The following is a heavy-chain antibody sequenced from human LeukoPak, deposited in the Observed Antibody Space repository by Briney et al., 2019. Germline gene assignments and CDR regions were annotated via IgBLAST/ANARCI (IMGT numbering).Heavy chain of an antibody. CDR2: IYSGGST. CDR1: GFTVSRNY. CDR3: ARAGHYGSGSYSDY. D-gene: IGHD3-10*01. V-gene: IGHV3-66*01. Sequence: GGSLRLSCAASGFTVSRNYMSWVRQAPGKGLEWVSVIYSGGSTYYADSVKGRFTISRDNSKNTLYLQMNSLRAEDTAVYYCARAGHYGSGSYSDYWGQGTLVTVSS. J-gene: IGHJ4*02.